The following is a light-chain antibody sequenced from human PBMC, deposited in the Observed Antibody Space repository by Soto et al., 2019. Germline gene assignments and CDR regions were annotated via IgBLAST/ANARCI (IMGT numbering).Light chain of an antibody. CDR3: CSYAGSGTFYV. Sequence: QSVLTQPASVSGSPGQSITISCTGTSSDVGTYNLVSWYQQHPGKAPKLMIYEVNKRPSGVFNRFSGSKSGNTASLTISELQAEDEADYYCCSYAGSGTFYVFGTGTKVTVL. CDR2: EVN. J-gene: IGLJ1*01. CDR1: SSDVGTYNL. V-gene: IGLV2-23*02.